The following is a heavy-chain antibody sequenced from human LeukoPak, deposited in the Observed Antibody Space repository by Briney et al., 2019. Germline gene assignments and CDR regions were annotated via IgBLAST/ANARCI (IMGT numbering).Heavy chain of an antibody. Sequence: PGRSLRLSCAASGFTFSSYAMSWVRQAPGKGLEWVSAISGSGGSTYYADSVKGRFTISRDNSKNTLYLQMNSLRAEDTAVYYCAKDPDPSGWYGMDVWGQGTTVTVSS. CDR2: ISGSGGST. CDR3: AKDPDPSGWYGMDV. J-gene: IGHJ6*02. V-gene: IGHV3-23*01. D-gene: IGHD6-19*01. CDR1: GFTFSSYA.